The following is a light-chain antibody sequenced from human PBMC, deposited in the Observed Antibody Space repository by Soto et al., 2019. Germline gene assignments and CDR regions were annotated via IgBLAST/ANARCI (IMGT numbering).Light chain of an antibody. J-gene: IGLJ1*01. CDR2: SHN. Sequence: QSVLTQPPSASGTPVQRVTISCSGSSSNIGSNTVNWYQQLPGTAPKLLIYSHNQRPSGVPDRFSVSKSGTSASLAISGLQSEDEADYSCATWDDSLDGYVFGTGTKLTVL. CDR3: ATWDDSLDGYV. V-gene: IGLV1-44*01. CDR1: SSNIGSNT.